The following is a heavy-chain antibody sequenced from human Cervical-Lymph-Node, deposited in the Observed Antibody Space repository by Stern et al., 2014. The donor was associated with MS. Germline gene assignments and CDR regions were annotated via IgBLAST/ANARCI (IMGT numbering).Heavy chain of an antibody. CDR1: GGSISGYY. CDR2: TSYSGDT. J-gene: IGHJ3*01. V-gene: IGHV4-59*01. Sequence: QVQLQESGPGLVKPSGTLSLTCTVSGGSISGYYWSWIRQPPGKGLEWIGYTSYSGDTKYNPPLRSRITMSVDTSKKQFSLKLTSVTAADTALYFCAGTIGQIAVTGVFYAFDFWGQGTMVTVSS. CDR3: AGTIGQIAVTGVFYAFDF. D-gene: IGHD6-19*01.